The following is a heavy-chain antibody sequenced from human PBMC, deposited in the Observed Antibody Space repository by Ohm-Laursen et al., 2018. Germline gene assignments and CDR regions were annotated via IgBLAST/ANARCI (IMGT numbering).Heavy chain of an antibody. CDR3: ATTPRSVYFDY. CDR1: GYTFTGYY. J-gene: IGHJ4*02. Sequence: GASVKVSCKASGYTFTGYYMHWVRQAPGQGLEWMGGIIPIFGTANYAQKFQGRVTITADESTSTAYMELSSLRSEDTAVYYCATTPRSVYFDYWGQGTLVTVSS. V-gene: IGHV1-69*13. CDR2: IIPIFGTA. D-gene: IGHD3-3*01.